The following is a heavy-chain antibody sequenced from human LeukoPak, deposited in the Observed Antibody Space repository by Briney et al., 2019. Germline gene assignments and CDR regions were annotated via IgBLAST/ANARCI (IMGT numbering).Heavy chain of an antibody. CDR3: ARLHDYGDYGGNNWFDP. D-gene: IGHD4-17*01. V-gene: IGHV4-39*07. Sequence: SETLSLTCTVPGGSISSSSYYWGWIRQPPGKGLEWIGSIYYSGSTNYNPSLKSRVTISVDTSKNQFSLKLSSVTAADTAVYYCARLHDYGDYGGNNWFDPWGQGTLVTVSS. CDR1: GGSISSSSYY. CDR2: IYYSGST. J-gene: IGHJ5*02.